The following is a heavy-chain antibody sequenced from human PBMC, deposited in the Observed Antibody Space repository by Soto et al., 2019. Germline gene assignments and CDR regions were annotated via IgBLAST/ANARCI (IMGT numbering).Heavy chain of an antibody. CDR3: AKIPTGSGSSKFDY. CDR2: ISGSGSFT. D-gene: IGHD3-10*01. J-gene: IGHJ4*02. V-gene: IGHV3-23*01. Sequence: GGSLRLSCAASGFTFRTYAMHWVRQAPGKGLEWISAISGSGSFTHYADSVRGRFTISRDNSQNQLYLQMNNLRGDDTAMYDCAKIPTGSGSSKFDYWGQGIQVTVSS. CDR1: GFTFRTYA.